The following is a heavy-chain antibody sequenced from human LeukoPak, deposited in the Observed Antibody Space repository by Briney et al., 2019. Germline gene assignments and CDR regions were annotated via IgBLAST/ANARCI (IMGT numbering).Heavy chain of an antibody. D-gene: IGHD2-21*02. Sequence: GRSLRLSCAASGFTLSTYGMHWVRQAPGKGLEWVAVISSDGSNKFYADSVKGRFTISRDGYKNTLYLQMNSLRPDDTAVYFCAKPQVTANWYYFHYWGQGTLVTVSS. CDR1: GFTLSTYG. CDR2: ISSDGSNK. V-gene: IGHV3-30*18. CDR3: AKPQVTANWYYFHY. J-gene: IGHJ4*02.